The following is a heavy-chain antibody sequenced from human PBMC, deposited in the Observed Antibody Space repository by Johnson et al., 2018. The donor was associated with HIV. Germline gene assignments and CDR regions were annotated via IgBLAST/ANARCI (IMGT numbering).Heavy chain of an antibody. D-gene: IGHD6-19*01. J-gene: IGHJ3*02. CDR2: MNADGKST. CDR3: ARDVGSGWYWDAFDI. CDR1: GFTFINYW. Sequence: VQLVESGGGVVQSGRSLRLSCAASGFTFINYWMHWVRQAPGKGLVWVSRMNADGKSTTYADSVKGRFTISRDNAKNTLYLQMNSLRAEDTAVYYCARDVGSGWYWDAFDIWGQGTMVTVSS. V-gene: IGHV3-74*01.